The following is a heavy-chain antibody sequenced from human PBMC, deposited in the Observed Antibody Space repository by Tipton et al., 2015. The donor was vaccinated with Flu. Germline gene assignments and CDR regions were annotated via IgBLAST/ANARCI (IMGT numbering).Heavy chain of an antibody. J-gene: IGHJ4*03. CDR2: ISYDGESK. CDR1: GFSFSNYG. V-gene: IGHV3-30*03. Sequence: SLRLSCATSGFSFSNYGLHWVRQAPGKGLEWVAAISYDGESKNYADSVKGRFTVSRDNSKNTLYLQMNSLRGDDTAVYFCAHRGLGGLSFHYPGRAAGGQGTPVPVSS. D-gene: IGHD3-16*02. CDR3: AHRGLGGLSFHYPGRAA.